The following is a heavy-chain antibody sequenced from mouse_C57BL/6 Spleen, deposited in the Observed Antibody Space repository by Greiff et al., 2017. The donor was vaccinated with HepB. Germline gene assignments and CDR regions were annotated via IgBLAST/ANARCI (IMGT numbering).Heavy chain of an antibody. Sequence: EVQRVESGGGLVKPGGSLKLSCAASGFTFSDYGMHWVRQAPEKGLEWVAYISSGSSTIYYADTVKGRFTISRDNAKNTLFLQMTSLRSEDTAMYYWARMDCGSSYGWYFDVWGPGTTVTVSS. J-gene: IGHJ1*01. CDR1: GFTFSDYG. CDR2: ISSGSSTI. CDR3: ARMDCGSSYGWYFDV. D-gene: IGHD1-1*01. V-gene: IGHV5-17*01.